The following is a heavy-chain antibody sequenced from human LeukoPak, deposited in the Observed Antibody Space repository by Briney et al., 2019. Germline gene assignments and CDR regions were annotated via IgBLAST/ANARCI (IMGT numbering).Heavy chain of an antibody. J-gene: IGHJ6*03. CDR2: IYYSGST. CDR3: ARGSGSYGSNMDV. Sequence: SSETLSLTCAVSGGSISSLYWNWIRQPPGKGLEYIGYIYYSGSTNYNPSLKSRVTISIDTSKNQFSLKLNSVTVADTAIYYCARGSGSYGSNMDVWGKGTTVTISS. CDR1: GGSISSLY. V-gene: IGHV4-59*01. D-gene: IGHD3-10*01.